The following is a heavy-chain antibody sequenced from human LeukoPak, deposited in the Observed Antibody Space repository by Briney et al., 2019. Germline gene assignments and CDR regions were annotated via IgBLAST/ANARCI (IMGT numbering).Heavy chain of an antibody. CDR3: ARDQRDSSGWYGWFDP. D-gene: IGHD6-19*01. CDR1: GFTFSSYE. Sequence: GGSLRLSCAASGFTFSSYEMNWVRQAPGKGLEWVSYISSSGSTIYYADSVKGRFTISRDNAKNSLYLQMNSLSAEDTAVYCCARDQRDSSGWYGWFDPWGQGTLVTVSS. V-gene: IGHV3-48*03. CDR2: ISSSGSTI. J-gene: IGHJ5*02.